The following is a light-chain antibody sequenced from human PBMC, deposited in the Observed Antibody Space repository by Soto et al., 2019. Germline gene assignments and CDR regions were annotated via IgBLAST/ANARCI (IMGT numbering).Light chain of an antibody. CDR2: GAS. CDR1: QSISSN. CDR3: QQYSHGPLT. J-gene: IGKJ4*01. V-gene: IGKV3-15*01. Sequence: EIVMTHYPATLSVSPGERATLSCGSSQSISSNLAWYQQKPGQSPRLLISGASARATGIPARFSGSGSGTEFTLSISSLQSEDFEVYYCQQYSHGPLTFGGGTKVDIK.